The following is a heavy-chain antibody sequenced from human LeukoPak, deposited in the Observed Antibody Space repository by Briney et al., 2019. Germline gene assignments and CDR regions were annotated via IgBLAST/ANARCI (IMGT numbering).Heavy chain of an antibody. Sequence: GRSLRLSCAASGFTFSSYGMHWVRQAPGKGLEWVVVIWYDGSNKYYADSVKGRFTISRDNSKNTLYLQMNSLRAEDTAVYYCASGRLPWFGESYYFDYRGQGTLVTVSS. CDR1: GFTFSSYG. D-gene: IGHD3-10*01. V-gene: IGHV3-33*01. J-gene: IGHJ4*02. CDR3: ASGRLPWFGESYYFDY. CDR2: IWYDGSNK.